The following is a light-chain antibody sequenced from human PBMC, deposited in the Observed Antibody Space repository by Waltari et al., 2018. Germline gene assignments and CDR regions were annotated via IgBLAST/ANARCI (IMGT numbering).Light chain of an antibody. Sequence: QSALTQPASVSGSPGQSIAIPCTGTSTDVGNYNLVTWYQQHPGKAPKLMIYEVTKRPSGVSNRFSGSKSGNTASLTISGLQAEDEADYYCCSNAGSGTYVFGTGTKVTVL. CDR3: CSNAGSGTYV. CDR2: EVT. CDR1: STDVGNYNL. J-gene: IGLJ1*01. V-gene: IGLV2-23*02.